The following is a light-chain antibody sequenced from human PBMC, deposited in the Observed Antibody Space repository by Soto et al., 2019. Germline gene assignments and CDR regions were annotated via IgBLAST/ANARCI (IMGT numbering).Light chain of an antibody. CDR1: QSISSW. CDR2: KAS. CDR3: QQYNRT. Sequence: DIQMTQSPSTLSASVGDRVTITCRASQSISSWLAWYQQKPGKAPKLLIYKASSLESGVPSRFSGSGSGTEFTLTISSLQPDDFATYYCQQYNRTFDQGTKVEIK. V-gene: IGKV1-5*03. J-gene: IGKJ1*01.